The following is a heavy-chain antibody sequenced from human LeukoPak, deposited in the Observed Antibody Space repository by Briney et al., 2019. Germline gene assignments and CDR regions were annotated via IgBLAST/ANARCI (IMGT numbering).Heavy chain of an antibody. Sequence: GGSLRLSCAASGFTFSDAWVSWVRQAPGKGLEWVGRVKSTADGGTTDFAAPVKGRFTISRDNAKNSLYLQMSSLRAEDTAFYYCAKLEVTAYGGGYWGQGTLVTVSS. D-gene: IGHD2-21*02. J-gene: IGHJ4*02. V-gene: IGHV3-15*05. CDR2: VKSTADGGTT. CDR3: AKLEVTAYGGGY. CDR1: GFTFSDAW.